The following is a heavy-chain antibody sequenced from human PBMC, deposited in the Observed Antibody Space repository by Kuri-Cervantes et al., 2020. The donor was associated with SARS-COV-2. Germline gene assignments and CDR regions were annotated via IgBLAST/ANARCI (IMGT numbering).Heavy chain of an antibody. CDR3: AGGWEYSSSGYKPPLDY. CDR2: TYNNGIIT. CDR1: GGSVNFISYY. D-gene: IGHD6-13*01. Sequence: WGSLRLSCTVSGGSVNFISYYWSWIRQPPGKGLEWIGHTYNNGIITNYNPSLKSRVTISVDTSKNQFSLKLSSVTAADTAAYYCAGGWEYSSSGYKPPLDYWGQGTLVTVSS. J-gene: IGHJ4*02. V-gene: IGHV4-61*01.